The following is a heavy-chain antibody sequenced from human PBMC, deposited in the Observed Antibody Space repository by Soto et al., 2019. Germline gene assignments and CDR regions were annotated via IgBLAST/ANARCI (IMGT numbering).Heavy chain of an antibody. CDR1: GYTFTSYG. CDR3: ARVVDIVATIEDYYMDV. Sequence: ASVKVSCKASGYTFTSYGISWVRQAPGQGLEWMGWISAYNGNTNYAQKLQGRVTMTTDTSTSTAYMELRSLRSDDTAVYYCARVVDIVATIEDYYMDVWGKGTMVTVSS. V-gene: IGHV1-18*01. D-gene: IGHD5-12*01. J-gene: IGHJ6*03. CDR2: ISAYNGNT.